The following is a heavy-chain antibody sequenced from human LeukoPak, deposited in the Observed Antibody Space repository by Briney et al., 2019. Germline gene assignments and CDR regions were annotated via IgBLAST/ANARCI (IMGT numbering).Heavy chain of an antibody. D-gene: IGHD3-10*01. CDR1: GGSISSYY. Sequence: PSETLSLTCTVSGGSISSYYWSWIRQPPGKGLEWIGYIYYTGSTNYNPSLKSRVTISVDTSKNQFSLKLSSVTAADTAVYYCARRDYYGSKLFDYWGQGTLVTVSS. J-gene: IGHJ4*02. CDR2: IYYTGST. CDR3: ARRDYYGSKLFDY. V-gene: IGHV4-59*08.